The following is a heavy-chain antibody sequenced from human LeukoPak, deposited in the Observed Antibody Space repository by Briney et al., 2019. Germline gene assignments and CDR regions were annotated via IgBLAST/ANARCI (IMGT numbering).Heavy chain of an antibody. CDR2: INPSGGST. J-gene: IGHJ4*02. Sequence: ASVKVSCKASGYTFTSYYTHWVRQAPGQGLEWMGIINPSGGSTSYAQKFQGRVTMTRDMSTSTVYMELSSLRSEDTAVYYCAREFDYDILTGPFDYWGQGTLVTVSS. V-gene: IGHV1-46*01. D-gene: IGHD3-9*01. CDR3: AREFDYDILTGPFDY. CDR1: GYTFTSYY.